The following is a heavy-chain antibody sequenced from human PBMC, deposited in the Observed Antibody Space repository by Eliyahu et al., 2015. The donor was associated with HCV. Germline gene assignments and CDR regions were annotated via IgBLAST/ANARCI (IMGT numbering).Heavy chain of an antibody. J-gene: IGHJ3*01. CDR2: IHGNGGRT. Sequence: EVQLVESGGGXVQPGGSXRLSCEVSGFTFSHYPMHWVRQAPGKGLEFVSAIHGNGGRTYYANSVEGRFTISRDNSKNILYLQMGGLRAEDTAVYYCASLKGWLQPDTFDFWGRGTMVTVSS. CDR3: ASLKGWLQPDTFDF. CDR1: GFTFSHYP. V-gene: IGHV3-64*01. D-gene: IGHD5-24*01.